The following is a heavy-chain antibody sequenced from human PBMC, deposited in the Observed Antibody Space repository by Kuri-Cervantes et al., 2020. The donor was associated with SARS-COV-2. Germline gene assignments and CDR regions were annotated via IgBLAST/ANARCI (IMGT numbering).Heavy chain of an antibody. V-gene: IGHV3-30-3*01. CDR3: ARDWDDYGDYGFVY. J-gene: IGHJ4*02. CDR1: GFTFSSYA. D-gene: IGHD4-17*01. CDR2: ISYDGSNK. Sequence: GGSLRLSCAASGFTFSSYAMHWVRQAPGKGLEWVAVISYDGSNKYYADSVKGRFTISRDNSKNTLYLQMNSLRAEDTAVYYCARDWDDYGDYGFVYWGQGTLVTVSS.